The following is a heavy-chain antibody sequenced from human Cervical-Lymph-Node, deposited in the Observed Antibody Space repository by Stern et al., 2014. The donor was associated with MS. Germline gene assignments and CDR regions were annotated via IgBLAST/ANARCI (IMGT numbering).Heavy chain of an antibody. Sequence: LVESGGGVVQPGRSLRLSCAASGFSFSRYAMHWVRQAPGKGLEWVALIWYDGSNQYEADSVTGRFTISRDNFKNTLYLKMNSLRAEDTAVYYCASAYSSSHYYFDYWGQGTLVTVSS. J-gene: IGHJ4*02. CDR3: ASAYSSSHYYFDY. CDR1: GFSFSRYA. V-gene: IGHV3-33*01. D-gene: IGHD6-13*01. CDR2: IWYDGSNQ.